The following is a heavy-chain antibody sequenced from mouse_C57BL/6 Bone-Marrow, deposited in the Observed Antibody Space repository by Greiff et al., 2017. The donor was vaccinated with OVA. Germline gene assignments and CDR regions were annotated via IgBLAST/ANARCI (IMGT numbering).Heavy chain of an antibody. J-gene: IGHJ3*01. CDR2: IYPGDGDT. D-gene: IGHD4-1*01. CDR1: GYAFSSSW. Sequence: QVQLKESGPELVKPGASVKISCKASGYAFSSSWMNWVKQRPGKGLEWIGRIYPGDGDTNYNGKFKGKATLTADKSSSTAYMQLSSLTSEDSAVYVCASEEELCQSPFAYWGQGTLVTVSA. V-gene: IGHV1-82*01. CDR3: ASEEELCQSPFAY.